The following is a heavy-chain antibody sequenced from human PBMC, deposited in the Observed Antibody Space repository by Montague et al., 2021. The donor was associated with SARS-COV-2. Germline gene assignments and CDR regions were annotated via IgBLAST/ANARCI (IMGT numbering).Heavy chain of an antibody. V-gene: IGHV4-34*01. D-gene: IGHD2-21*01. CDR1: GGSISSGYY. J-gene: IGHJ4*02. Sequence: SETLSLTCTVSGGSISSGYYWTWIRQTPGKGLEWIGEINHTGSSNYNPSFKSRVIMSVDTSKNQFSLKLSSVTAADTAVYYCARAIQSQPLVVVIAIPRPFYYFDHWGQGTLVTVSS. CDR3: ARAIQSQPLVVVIAIPRPFYYFDH. CDR2: INHTGSS.